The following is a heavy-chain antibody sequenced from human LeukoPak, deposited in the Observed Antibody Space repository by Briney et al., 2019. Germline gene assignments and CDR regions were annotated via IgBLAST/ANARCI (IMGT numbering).Heavy chain of an antibody. Sequence: GGSLRLSCVASGSIFSGSSMHWVRQAPGKGLEWVSFIRFDATNKYYAASVKGRFTISRDNSNNTLYLQLNDLRTEDTATYFCAKEQYPGYFDYWGQGTLVTVSS. CDR2: IRFDATNK. CDR1: GSIFSGSS. D-gene: IGHD1-14*01. V-gene: IGHV3-30*02. J-gene: IGHJ4*02. CDR3: AKEQYPGYFDY.